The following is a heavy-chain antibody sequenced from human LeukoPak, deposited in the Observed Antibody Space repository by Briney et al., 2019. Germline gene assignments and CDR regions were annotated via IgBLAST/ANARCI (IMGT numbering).Heavy chain of an antibody. D-gene: IGHD3-10*01. V-gene: IGHV4-4*07. Sequence: PSETLSLTCSVSGGSFSNHFWSWVRQPAGKGLEWIGRIYPSGNTNYNPSLKSRVTLSVDTSKTQFYLSLSSVTAADTAVYYCAREDSGSYYNFYYFYMDVRGKGTTVTISS. CDR1: GGSFSNHF. CDR2: IYPSGNT. CDR3: AREDSGSYYNFYYFYMDV. J-gene: IGHJ6*03.